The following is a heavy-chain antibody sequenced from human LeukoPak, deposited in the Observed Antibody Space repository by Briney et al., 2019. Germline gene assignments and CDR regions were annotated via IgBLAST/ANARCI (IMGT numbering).Heavy chain of an antibody. CDR2: IKQDGSEK. J-gene: IGHJ4*02. D-gene: IGHD3-9*01. CDR1: GFIFSSYW. V-gene: IGHV3-7*01. Sequence: GGSLRLSCAASGFIFSSYWMSWVRQAPGKGLEWVANIKQDGSEKYYVDSVKGRFTISRDNTKNSLYLQMNSLRAEDTAVYYCARLEDYDILTGFDYWGQGTLVTVSS. CDR3: ARLEDYDILTGFDY.